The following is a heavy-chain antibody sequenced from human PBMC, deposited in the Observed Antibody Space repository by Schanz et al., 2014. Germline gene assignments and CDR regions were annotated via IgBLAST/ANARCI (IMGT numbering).Heavy chain of an antibody. CDR1: GYTFSDYG. Sequence: QVQLVQSGDEAKKPGASVKVSCKTSGYTFSDYGITWVRQAPGQGLEWLGWISPYTGDTHYFDKMEGTVTMHTDASMITAYMELRSLRADDTAMYYCATIWGCATEAACQVLEVLDVWGQGTMVTVSS. CDR3: ATIWGCATEAACQVLEVLDV. CDR2: ISPYTGDT. D-gene: IGHD7-27*01. V-gene: IGHV1-18*01. J-gene: IGHJ3*01.